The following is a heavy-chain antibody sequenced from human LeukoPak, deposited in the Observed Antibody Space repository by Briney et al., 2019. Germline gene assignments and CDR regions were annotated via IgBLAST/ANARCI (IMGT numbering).Heavy chain of an antibody. Sequence: GGSLRLSCEGTGFTFRSYSMNWVRQAPGKGLEWVSSISGDSVHIFYADSVKGRFTISRDDAKSSLYLQMNSLRAEDTAVYYCARVETRGTGDSDFWGQGTLVTVSS. D-gene: IGHD3/OR15-3a*01. V-gene: IGHV3-21*01. J-gene: IGHJ4*02. CDR2: ISGDSVHI. CDR1: GFTFRSYS. CDR3: ARVETRGTGDSDF.